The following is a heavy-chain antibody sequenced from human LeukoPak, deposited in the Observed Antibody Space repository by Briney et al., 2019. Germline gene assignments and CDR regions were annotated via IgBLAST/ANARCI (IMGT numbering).Heavy chain of an antibody. CDR1: GGSISSYY. J-gene: IGHJ4*02. Sequence: SETLSLTCTVSGGSISSYYWSWIRQPPGKGLEWIEYIYYSGSTNYNPSLKSRVTISVDTSKNQFSLKLSSVTAADTAVYYCARVTYSSGWYVDYWGQGTLATVSP. CDR2: IYYSGST. D-gene: IGHD6-19*01. CDR3: ARVTYSSGWYVDY. V-gene: IGHV4-59*01.